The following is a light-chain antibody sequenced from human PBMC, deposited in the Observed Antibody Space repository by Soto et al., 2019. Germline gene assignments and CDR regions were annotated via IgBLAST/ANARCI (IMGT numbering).Light chain of an antibody. CDR3: QHYNSYPWT. CDR1: QTINNW. Sequence: DIQMTQSPSTLSASIGDRVTITCRASQTINNWLAWYQQKPGKAPNLLIYHASNLETGVPSRFSGSAFGTEFTLTISSPQPDDFANYYCQHYNSYPWTFGKGTKV. CDR2: HAS. J-gene: IGKJ1*01. V-gene: IGKV1-5*01.